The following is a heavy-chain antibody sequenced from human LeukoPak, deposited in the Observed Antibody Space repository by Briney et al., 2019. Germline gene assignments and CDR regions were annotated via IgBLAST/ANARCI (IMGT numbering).Heavy chain of an antibody. J-gene: IGHJ4*02. V-gene: IGHV1-2*02. CDR3: ARDERSSGPLFDY. Sequence: ASVKVSCKASGYTFTGYYMRWVRQAPGQGLEWMGWINPNSGGTNYAQKFQGRVTMTRDTSISTAYMELSRLRSDDTAVYYCARDERSSGPLFDYWGQGTLVTVSS. CDR1: GYTFTGYY. D-gene: IGHD6-19*01. CDR2: INPNSGGT.